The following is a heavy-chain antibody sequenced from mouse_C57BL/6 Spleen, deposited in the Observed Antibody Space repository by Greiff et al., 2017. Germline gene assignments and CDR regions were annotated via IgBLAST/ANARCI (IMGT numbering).Heavy chain of an antibody. Sequence: EVMLVESGGGLVQPGGSLSLSCAASGFTFTDYYMSWVRQPPGKALEWLGFIRNKDNGYTTEYSASVKGRFTISRDNSQSILYLQMNALRAEDSATYYCASYMSGSCPYAMDYWGQVTSVTVSS. J-gene: IGHJ4*01. V-gene: IGHV7-3*01. CDR3: ASYMSGSCPYAMDY. CDR1: GFTFTDYY. D-gene: IGHD1-1*01. CDR2: IRNKDNGYTT.